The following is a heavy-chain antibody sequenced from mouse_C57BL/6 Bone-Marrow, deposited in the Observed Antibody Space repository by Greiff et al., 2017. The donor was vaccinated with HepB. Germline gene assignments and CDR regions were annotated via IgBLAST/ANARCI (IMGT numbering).Heavy chain of an antibody. CDR1: GYTFTSYW. CDR2: INPSNGGT. J-gene: IGHJ2*01. CDR3: AAPYYYGSSYDDY. V-gene: IGHV1-53*01. Sequence: VQLQQSGTELVKPGASVKLSCKASGYTFTSYWMHWVKQRPGQGLEWIGNINPSNGGTNYNEKFKSKATLTVDKSSSTAYMQLSSLTSEDSAVYDCAAPYYYGSSYDDYWGQGTTLTVSS. D-gene: IGHD1-1*01.